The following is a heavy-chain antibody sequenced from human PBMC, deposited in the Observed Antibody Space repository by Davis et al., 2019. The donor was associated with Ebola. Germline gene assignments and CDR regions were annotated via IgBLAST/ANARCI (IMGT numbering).Heavy chain of an antibody. Sequence: GESLKISCAASGFTFSSTWMHWVRQAPGKGLVWVSRINGDGSRTSYADSVKGRFTISRDNAKNTLYLQMNSLRAEDTAVYYCARRSGYSYGYEGMDVWGKGTTVTVSS. CDR1: GFTFSSTW. J-gene: IGHJ6*04. CDR2: INGDGSRT. D-gene: IGHD5-18*01. V-gene: IGHV3-74*01. CDR3: ARRSGYSYGYEGMDV.